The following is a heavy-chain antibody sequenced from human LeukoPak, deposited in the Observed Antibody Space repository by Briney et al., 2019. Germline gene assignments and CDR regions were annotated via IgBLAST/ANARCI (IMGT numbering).Heavy chain of an antibody. Sequence: SETLSLTCTVSGGSISSGGYYWSWIRQPPGKGLEWIGEINHSGSTNYNPSLKSRVTISVDTSKNQFSLKLSSVTAADTAVYYCARGQGGMLDYWGQGTLVTVSS. D-gene: IGHD3-16*01. CDR1: GGSISSGGYY. CDR2: INHSGST. J-gene: IGHJ4*02. V-gene: IGHV4-39*07. CDR3: ARGQGGMLDY.